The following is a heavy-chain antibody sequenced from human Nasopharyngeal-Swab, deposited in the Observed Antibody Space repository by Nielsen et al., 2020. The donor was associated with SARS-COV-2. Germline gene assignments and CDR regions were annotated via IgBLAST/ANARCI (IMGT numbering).Heavy chain of an antibody. J-gene: IGHJ6*02. D-gene: IGHD3-10*01. V-gene: IGHV4-34*01. CDR2: INHSGST. Sequence: RQAPGKGLEWIGEINHSGSTIYNPPLKSRVTISVDTSKNQFSLKLSSVTAADTAVYYCARDGGSGSYYNWGPYYYYGMDVWGQGTTVTVSS. CDR3: ARDGGSGSYYNWGPYYYYGMDV.